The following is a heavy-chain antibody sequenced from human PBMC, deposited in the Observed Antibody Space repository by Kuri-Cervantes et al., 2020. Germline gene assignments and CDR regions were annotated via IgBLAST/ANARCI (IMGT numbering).Heavy chain of an antibody. V-gene: IGHV1-18*01. CDR2: ISAYNGNI. J-gene: IGHJ4*02. CDR1: GYTFTSYG. Sequence: ASVKVSCKASGYTFTSYGISWVRQAPGQGLEWMGWISAYNGNINYAQKLQGRVTMTTDTSTSTAYMELRSLRSDDTAVYYCARSLYYYGSGSPRLADYWGQGTLVTVSS. D-gene: IGHD3-10*01. CDR3: ARSLYYYGSGSPRLADY.